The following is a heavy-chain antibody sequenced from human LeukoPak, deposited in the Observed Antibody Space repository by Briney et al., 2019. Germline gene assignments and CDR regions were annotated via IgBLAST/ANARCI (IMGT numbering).Heavy chain of an antibody. CDR2: IKQDGSEK. J-gene: IGHJ4*02. D-gene: IGHD3-10*01. CDR1: GFTFSGYW. CDR3: ARDWYYYGSGTYRGGLDY. V-gene: IGHV3-7*01. Sequence: GGSLRLSCAASGFTFSGYWMSWVRQAPGKGLEWVANIKQDGSEKYYVDSVKGRFTISRDNAKNSLYLQMNSLRAEDTAVYYCARDWYYYGSGTYRGGLDYWGQGTLVTVSS.